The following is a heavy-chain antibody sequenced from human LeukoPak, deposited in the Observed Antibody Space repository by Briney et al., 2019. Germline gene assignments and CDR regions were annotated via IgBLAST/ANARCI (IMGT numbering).Heavy chain of an antibody. J-gene: IGHJ5*02. Sequence: GGSLRLSCAASGFTFSSYWMSWVRQAPGKGREWVANIKQDGSEKYYVDSVKGRFTISRDNAKNSLYLQMNSLRAEDTAVYYCARDDCSSISCYHNWFDPWGQGTLVTAPS. CDR1: GFTFSSYW. CDR3: ARDDCSSISCYHNWFDP. D-gene: IGHD2-2*01. CDR2: IKQDGSEK. V-gene: IGHV3-7*01.